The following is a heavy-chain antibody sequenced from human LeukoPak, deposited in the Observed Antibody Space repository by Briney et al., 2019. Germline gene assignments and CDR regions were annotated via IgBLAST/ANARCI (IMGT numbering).Heavy chain of an antibody. CDR2: IYYSGST. J-gene: IGHJ3*02. CDR3: ARLAKGGYYDSSGYYPPRNAFDI. D-gene: IGHD3-22*01. V-gene: IGHV4-59*08. CDR1: GGSISTSY. Sequence: PSETLSLTCTVSGGSISTSYWSWIRQPPGKGLEWIGYIYYSGSTNYNPSLKSRVTISVDTSKNQFSLKLSSVTAADTAVYYCARLAKGGYYDSSGYYPPRNAFDIWGQGTMVTVSS.